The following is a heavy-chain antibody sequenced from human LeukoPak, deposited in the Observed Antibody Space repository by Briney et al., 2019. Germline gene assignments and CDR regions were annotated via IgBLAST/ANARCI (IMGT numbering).Heavy chain of an antibody. D-gene: IGHD5-18*01. CDR3: ATYRQVLLPFES. J-gene: IGHJ4*02. V-gene: IGHV3-23*01. CDR1: GFTFSTFA. CDR2: IFQGGGEI. Sequence: GGSLRLSCAASGFTFSTFAMIWVRQPPGKGLEWVSSIFQGGGEIHYADSVRGQFTISRDNSKSTLFLQMNSLRAEDSAIYYCATYRQVLLPFESWGQGTLVTVSS.